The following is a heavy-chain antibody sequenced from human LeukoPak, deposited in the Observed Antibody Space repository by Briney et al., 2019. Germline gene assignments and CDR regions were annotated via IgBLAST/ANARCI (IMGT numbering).Heavy chain of an antibody. V-gene: IGHV4-4*02. CDR1: GGSISSSNW. D-gene: IGHD4-23*01. Sequence: SETLSLTCAVSGGSISSSNWWSWVRQPPGKGLEWIGEINHSGSTNYNPSLKSRVTISVDTSKNQFSLKLSSVTAADTAVYYCARGGRNWNYFNYWGQGTLVTVSS. CDR3: ARGGRNWNYFNY. J-gene: IGHJ4*02. CDR2: INHSGST.